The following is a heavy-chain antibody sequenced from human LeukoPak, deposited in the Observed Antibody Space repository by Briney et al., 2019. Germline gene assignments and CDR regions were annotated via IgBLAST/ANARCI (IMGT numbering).Heavy chain of an antibody. CDR3: ATEVITMVRVYYFDY. J-gene: IGHJ4*02. D-gene: IGHD3-10*01. CDR2: FDPEDGET. CDR1: GYTLTELA. V-gene: IGHV1-24*01. Sequence: GASVKVSCKVSGYTLTELAMHWMRQAPGKGLEWMGGFDPEDGETIYAQKFRGRVTMTENTSTDTAYMELSSLRSEDTAMYYCATEVITMVRVYYFDYWGQGTLVTVSS.